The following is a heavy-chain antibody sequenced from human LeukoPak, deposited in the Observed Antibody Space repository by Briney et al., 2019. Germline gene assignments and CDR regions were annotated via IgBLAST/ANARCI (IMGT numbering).Heavy chain of an antibody. Sequence: SETLSLTCTVSGGSISSYYWSWLRQPPGKGLECIGYIYYSGSTNYNPSLKSRVTISVDTSKNQFSLKLSSVTAADTAVYYCARVWGRDPTGIVDYWGQGTLVTVSS. CDR2: IYYSGST. D-gene: IGHD5-24*01. CDR1: GGSISSYY. J-gene: IGHJ4*02. V-gene: IGHV4-59*01. CDR3: ARVWGRDPTGIVDY.